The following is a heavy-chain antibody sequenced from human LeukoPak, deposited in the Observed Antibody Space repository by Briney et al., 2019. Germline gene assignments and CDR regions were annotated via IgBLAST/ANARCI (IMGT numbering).Heavy chain of an antibody. CDR2: IYTSGST. J-gene: IGHJ6*03. CDR3: ARGGSGWNYYHYYMDV. Sequence: SETLSLTFTVSGGSISSGSYFWSWIRQPAGKGLEWIGRIYTSGSTNYNPSLKRRVTISVDTSKNQFSLKLSSVTAADTAVYYCARGGSGWNYYHYYMDVWGKGTTVTISS. CDR1: GGSISSGSYF. D-gene: IGHD6-19*01. V-gene: IGHV4-61*02.